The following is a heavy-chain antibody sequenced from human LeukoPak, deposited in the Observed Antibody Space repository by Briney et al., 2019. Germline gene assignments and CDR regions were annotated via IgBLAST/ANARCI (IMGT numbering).Heavy chain of an antibody. CDR2: ISAYNGNT. CDR3: ARDRAVAVFDY. V-gene: IGHV1-18*01. J-gene: IGHJ4*02. D-gene: IGHD6-19*01. Sequence: GASVKVSCTASGYTFTIYGISWVRQAPGQGLEWMGWISAYNGNTNYAQKLQGRVTMTTDTSTSTAYMELRSLRSDDTAVYYCARDRAVAVFDYWGRGTLVTVSS. CDR1: GYTFTIYG.